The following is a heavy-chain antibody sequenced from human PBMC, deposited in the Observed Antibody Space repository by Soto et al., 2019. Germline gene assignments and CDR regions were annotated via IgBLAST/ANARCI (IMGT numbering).Heavy chain of an antibody. CDR2: LSDSGGSI. CDR1: GFTFSRHA. Sequence: GGSLRLSCTASGFTFSRHAMTWVRQAPGKGLEWVSGLSDSGGSIYYADSVKGRFTISRDNSMNTLYLQMNTLRAEDTAIYYCAKVSSSWYAGFFGLWGQGTLVTVSS. V-gene: IGHV3-23*01. D-gene: IGHD6-13*01. J-gene: IGHJ4*02. CDR3: AKVSSSWYAGFFGL.